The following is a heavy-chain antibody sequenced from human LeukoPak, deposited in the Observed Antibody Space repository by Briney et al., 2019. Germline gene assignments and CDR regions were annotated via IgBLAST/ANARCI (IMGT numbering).Heavy chain of an antibody. Sequence: SETLSLTCTVSGGSISSSSYYWGWIRQPPGKGLEWIGSIYYSGSTNYNPSLKSRVTISIDTSKNQFSLKLTSVTAADTAVYYCARDRVVVTAYYGMDVWGQGTTVTVSS. D-gene: IGHD2-21*02. V-gene: IGHV4-39*07. CDR3: ARDRVVVTAYYGMDV. CDR1: GGSISSSSYY. J-gene: IGHJ6*02. CDR2: IYYSGST.